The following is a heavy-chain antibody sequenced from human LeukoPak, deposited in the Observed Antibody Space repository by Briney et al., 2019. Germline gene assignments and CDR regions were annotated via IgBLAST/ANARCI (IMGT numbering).Heavy chain of an antibody. CDR2: ISSSSSYI. CDR3: ARAPRWLRVGYFDY. D-gene: IGHD5-12*01. CDR1: GFTFSSYS. V-gene: IGHV3-21*01. J-gene: IGHJ4*02. Sequence: GGSLRLSCAASGFTFSSYSMNWVRQAPGKGLEWVSSISSSSSYIYYADSVKGRFTISRDNAKNSLYLQMNSLRAEDTAVYYCARAPRWLRVGYFDYWGQGTLVTVSS.